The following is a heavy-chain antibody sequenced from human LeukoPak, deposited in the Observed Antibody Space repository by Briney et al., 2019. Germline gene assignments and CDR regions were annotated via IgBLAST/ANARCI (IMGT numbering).Heavy chain of an antibody. CDR3: ARDIVVVPAAIPRSWFDP. CDR1: GGTFSSYA. CDR2: IIPIFGTA. V-gene: IGHV1-69*13. D-gene: IGHD2-2*01. Sequence: ASVKVSCKASGGTFSSYAISWVRQAPGQGLECMGGIIPIFGTANYAQKFQGRVTITADESTSTAYMELSSMRSEDTAVYYCARDIVVVPAAIPRSWFDPWGQGTLVTVSS. J-gene: IGHJ5*02.